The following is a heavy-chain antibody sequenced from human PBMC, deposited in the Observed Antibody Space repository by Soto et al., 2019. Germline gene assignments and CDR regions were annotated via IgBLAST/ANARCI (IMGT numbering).Heavy chain of an antibody. J-gene: IGHJ6*02. CDR3: ARVRCSGGSCYAYYYYGMDV. D-gene: IGHD2-15*01. CDR1: GGSVSSGSYY. V-gene: IGHV4-61*01. Sequence: SETLSLTCTVSGGSVSSGSYYWSWIRQPPGKGLEWIGYIYYSGSTNYNPSLQSRVTISVDTTKNQFSLKLSSVTAADTGVYYCARVRCSGGSCYAYYYYGMDVWGQGTTVTVSS. CDR2: IYYSGST.